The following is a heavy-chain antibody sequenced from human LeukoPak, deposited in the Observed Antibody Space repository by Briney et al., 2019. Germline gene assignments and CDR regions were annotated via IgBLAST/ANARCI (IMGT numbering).Heavy chain of an antibody. CDR1: GGSISSYY. V-gene: IGHV4-59*01. CDR2: IHYSGST. Sequence: SETLSLTCTVSGGSISSYYWSWIRQPPGKGLEWIGYIHYSGSTNYNPSLKSRVTISVDTSKNQFSLKLSSVTAADTAVYYCARATVDTAMVFGYWGQGTLVTVSS. CDR3: ARATVDTAMVFGY. J-gene: IGHJ4*02. D-gene: IGHD5-18*01.